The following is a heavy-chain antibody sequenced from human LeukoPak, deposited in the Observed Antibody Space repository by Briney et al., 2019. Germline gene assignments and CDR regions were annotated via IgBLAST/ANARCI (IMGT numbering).Heavy chain of an antibody. CDR2: ISSSSSYI. D-gene: IGHD3-16*01. CDR1: GFTFSSYS. V-gene: IGHV3-21*01. Sequence: GGSLRLSCAASGFTFSSYSMNWVRQAPGKGLEWVSSISSSSSYIYYADSVKGRFTISRDNAKNSLYLQMNSLRAEDTAVYYCATYSSGWGSSPSWGQGTLVTVSS. CDR3: ATYSSGWGSSPS. J-gene: IGHJ5*02.